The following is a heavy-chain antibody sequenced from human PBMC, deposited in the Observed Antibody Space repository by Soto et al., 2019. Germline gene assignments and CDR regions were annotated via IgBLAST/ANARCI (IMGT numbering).Heavy chain of an antibody. V-gene: IGHV5-51*01. CDR1: GYSFTSYW. D-gene: IGHD2-2*01. J-gene: IGHJ6*02. Sequence: GESLKISCKGSGYSFTSYWIGWVRQMPGKGLGWMGIIYPGDSDTRYSPSFQGQVTISADKSISTAYLQWSSLKASDTALYYCARISGTNLYYYYGMDVWGQGTTVTVSS. CDR2: IYPGDSDT. CDR3: ARISGTNLYYYYGMDV.